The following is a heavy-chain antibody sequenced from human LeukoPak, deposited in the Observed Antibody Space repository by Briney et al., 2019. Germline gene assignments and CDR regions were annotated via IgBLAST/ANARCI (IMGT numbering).Heavy chain of an antibody. Sequence: SETLSLTCAVSGDSISSNGYYWGWIRQPPGKGLEWIGSMYHTGSAYYSPSLKSRVTISMDASKNQFSLKVYSVTAADTALFYCARHRGYNYGAIDYWGQGTLVTVSS. CDR2: MYHTGSA. J-gene: IGHJ4*02. CDR3: ARHRGYNYGAIDY. CDR1: GDSISSNGYY. D-gene: IGHD5-18*01. V-gene: IGHV4-39*07.